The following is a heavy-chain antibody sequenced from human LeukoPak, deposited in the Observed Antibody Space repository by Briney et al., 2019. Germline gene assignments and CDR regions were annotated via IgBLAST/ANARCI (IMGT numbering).Heavy chain of an antibody. J-gene: IGHJ4*02. V-gene: IGHV4-59*12. CDR3: ARCYGGNSGVDY. Sequence: SETLSLTCSVSGGSIISYYWSWIRQSPVKGLEWIGYIYYTGITNYNPSLKSRVTISVDTSKNQFSLKLTSVTAADTAVYYCARCYGGNSGVDYWGQGTLVTVSS. CDR1: GGSIISYY. CDR2: IYYTGIT. D-gene: IGHD4-23*01.